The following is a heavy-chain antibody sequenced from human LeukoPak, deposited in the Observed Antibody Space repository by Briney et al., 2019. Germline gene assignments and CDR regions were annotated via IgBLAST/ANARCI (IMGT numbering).Heavy chain of an antibody. Sequence: GGSLRLSCAASGFTLSSYAMHWVRQAPGKGLEWVSVMSYDGSNKYYADSVKGRFTISRDNSKNALFLQMNSLRAEDTAVYFCARVGRGYSFKVYYFDYWGQGTLVTVSS. D-gene: IGHD5-18*01. CDR1: GFTLSSYA. CDR3: ARVGRGYSFKVYYFDY. J-gene: IGHJ4*02. V-gene: IGHV3-30*04. CDR2: MSYDGSNK.